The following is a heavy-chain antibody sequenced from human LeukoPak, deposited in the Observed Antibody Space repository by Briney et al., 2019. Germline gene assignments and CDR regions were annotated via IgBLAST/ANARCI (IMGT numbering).Heavy chain of an antibody. J-gene: IGHJ5*02. CDR3: ARATMTTVTFNWFDP. Sequence: GESLKISCKGSGYSFTNYWIAWVRQMPGKGLEWMGVIYPGDSDTRYNPSFQGQVTISADKSISTAYLQWSSLKASDTAMYYCARATMTTVTFNWFDPWGQGTLVTVSS. CDR2: IYPGDSDT. CDR1: GYSFTNYW. D-gene: IGHD4-17*01. V-gene: IGHV5-51*01.